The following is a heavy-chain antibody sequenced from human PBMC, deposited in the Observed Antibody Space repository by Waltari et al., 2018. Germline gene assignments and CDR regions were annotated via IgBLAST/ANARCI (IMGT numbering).Heavy chain of an antibody. D-gene: IGHD3-3*01. V-gene: IGHV1-2*06. J-gene: IGHJ4*02. Sequence: QVQLVQSGAEVKKSGASVKVSCKASGYTFTDFFIHWVRQAPGQGLEWMGLINPKRGDTNYAQRFQGRVTMTGDTSITTAYMELIGLRSDDTAIYYCARSGGGTTTFGVAEWGQGSLVTVSS. CDR3: ARSGGGTTTFGVAE. CDR1: GYTFTDFF. CDR2: INPKRGDT.